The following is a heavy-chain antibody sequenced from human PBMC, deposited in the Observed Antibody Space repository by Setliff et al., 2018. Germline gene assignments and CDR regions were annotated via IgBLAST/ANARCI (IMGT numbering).Heavy chain of an antibody. J-gene: IGHJ4*02. CDR2: MNPNSGNT. Sequence: VSVKVSCKASGYTFTSYDINWVRQATGQGLEWMRWMNPNSGNTGYAQKFQGRVTMTRNTSISTAYMDLSSLRFEDTAVYYCARAQSWSGGPYYFDNWGQGTLVTVSS. D-gene: IGHD3-3*01. V-gene: IGHV1-8*02. CDR3: ARAQSWSGGPYYFDN. CDR1: GYTFTSYD.